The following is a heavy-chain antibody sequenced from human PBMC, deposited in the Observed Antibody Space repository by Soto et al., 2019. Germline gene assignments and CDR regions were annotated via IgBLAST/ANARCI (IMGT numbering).Heavy chain of an antibody. J-gene: IGHJ4*02. V-gene: IGHV3-7*03. CDR2: IKRDGSEK. CDR3: ASLEWESSGYADD. Sequence: EVQLVESGGGLVQPGGSLRLSCAASGFTFGNNLMSWVRQAPGKGLEWVANIKRDGSEKYYVDSVKGRFAISRENSKNTLYLQMDSLSAGDTAVYYCASLEWESSGYADDGGQGTLVPVSS. CDR1: GFTFGNNL. D-gene: IGHD3-3*01.